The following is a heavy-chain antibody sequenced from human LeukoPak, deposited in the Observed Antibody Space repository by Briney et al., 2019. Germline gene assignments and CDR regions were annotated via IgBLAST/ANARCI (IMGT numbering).Heavy chain of an antibody. Sequence: SETLSLTCAVYGGSFSGYYWSWIRQPPGKGLEWIGEINHSGSTNYNPSLKSRVTVSVDTSKNQFSLKLSSVTAADTAVYYCARGVYDFWSGYEPFDYWGQGTLVTVSS. CDR2: INHSGST. CDR1: GGSFSGYY. CDR3: ARGVYDFWSGYEPFDY. J-gene: IGHJ4*02. V-gene: IGHV4-34*01. D-gene: IGHD3-3*01.